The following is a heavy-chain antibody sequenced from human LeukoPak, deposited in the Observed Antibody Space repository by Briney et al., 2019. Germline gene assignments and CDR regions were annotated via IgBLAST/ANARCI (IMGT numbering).Heavy chain of an antibody. CDR2: IIPIFGIP. V-gene: IGHV1-69*13. J-gene: IGHJ6*03. D-gene: IGHD6-25*01. CDR1: GGTFRTFA. Sequence: VASAKVSCKASGGTFRTFAISWVRQAPGQGLEWMGGIIPIFGIPDSAQKFQGRLTITADESTTTAYMELSSLRSDDTAIYYCGLSGNYYYYYMDVWGKGTTVTISS. CDR3: GLSGNYYYYYMDV.